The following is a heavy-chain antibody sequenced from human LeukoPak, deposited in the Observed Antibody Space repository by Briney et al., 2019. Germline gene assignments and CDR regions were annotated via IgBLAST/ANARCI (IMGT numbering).Heavy chain of an antibody. V-gene: IGHV1-2*02. Sequence: SVKGSCKASGYTFTGYYMHWVRQAPGQGLEWMGWINPNSGGTNYAQKFQGRVTMTRDTSISTAYMELSRLRSDDTAVYYCARAMTTVILGDYWGQGTLVTVSS. CDR3: ARAMTTVILGDY. D-gene: IGHD4-17*01. CDR1: GYTFTGYY. J-gene: IGHJ4*02. CDR2: INPNSGGT.